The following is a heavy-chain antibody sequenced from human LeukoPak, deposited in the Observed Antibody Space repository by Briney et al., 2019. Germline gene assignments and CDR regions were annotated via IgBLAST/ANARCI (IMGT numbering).Heavy chain of an antibody. D-gene: IGHD6-19*01. CDR1: GFTFSSYD. CDR3: AKVTWSSSGSDY. V-gene: IGHV3-23*01. Sequence: GGSLRLSCAASGFTFSSYDMSGVGQAPGKGLEWVSGINKSGGRTYSADSVKGRFTMSRDNSMHTLFLQMNSLRAEDTAVYYCAKVTWSSSGSDYWGQGTLVTVSS. J-gene: IGHJ4*02. CDR2: INKSGGRT.